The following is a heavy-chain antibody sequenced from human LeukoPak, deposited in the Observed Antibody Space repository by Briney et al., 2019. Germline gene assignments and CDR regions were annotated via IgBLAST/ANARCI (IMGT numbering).Heavy chain of an antibody. V-gene: IGHV4-59*01. D-gene: IGHD3-10*01. Sequence: SETLSLTCIVSGGSMNNYYWSWVRQSPEKGLEWIGYISYSGSTNSNPSLKSRVTISLDTSKNQFSLKLTSVTAADTAVYYCASQKLLWFGELSYFDYWGQGTLVIVSS. J-gene: IGHJ4*02. CDR1: GGSMNNYY. CDR3: ASQKLLWFGELSYFDY. CDR2: ISYSGST.